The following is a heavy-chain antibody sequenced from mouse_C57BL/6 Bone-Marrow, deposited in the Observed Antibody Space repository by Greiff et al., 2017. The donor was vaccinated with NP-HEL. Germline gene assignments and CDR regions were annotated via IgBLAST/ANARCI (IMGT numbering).Heavy chain of an antibody. CDR3: TRSPNYYYGSSYKAMDY. Sequence: VKLMESGAELVRPGASVTLSCKASGYTFTDYEMHWVKQTPVHGLEWIGAIDPETGGTAYNQKFKGKAILTADKSSSTAYMELRSLTSEDSAVYYCTRSPNYYYGSSYKAMDYWGQGTSVTVSS. CDR2: IDPETGGT. CDR1: GYTFTDYE. D-gene: IGHD1-1*01. V-gene: IGHV1-15*01. J-gene: IGHJ4*01.